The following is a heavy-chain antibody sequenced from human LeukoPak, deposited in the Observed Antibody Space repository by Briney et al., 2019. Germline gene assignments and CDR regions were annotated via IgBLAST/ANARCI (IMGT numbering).Heavy chain of an antibody. J-gene: IGHJ4*02. CDR3: ARGYSGSYRIDY. CDR1: GFTFSSYV. V-gene: IGHV3-74*01. CDR2: NPDGTTT. Sequence: PGGSLRLSCETAGFTFSSYVMHWVRQAPGMGLVWVSRNPDGTTTSYADSVKGRFTISRDNAKNTLYLQMNSLRAEDTAVYYCARGYSGSYRIDYWGQGTLVTVSS. D-gene: IGHD1-26*01.